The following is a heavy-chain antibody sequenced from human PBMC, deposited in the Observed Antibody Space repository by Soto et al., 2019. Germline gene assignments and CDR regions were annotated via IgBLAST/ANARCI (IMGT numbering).Heavy chain of an antibody. V-gene: IGHV1-69*12. CDR2: IIPIFGTA. D-gene: IGHD4-4*01. CDR1: GGTFSSYA. Sequence: QVQLVQSGAEVKKPGSSVKVSCKASGGTFSSYAISWVRQAPGQGLEWMGGIIPIFGTANYAQKFQGRVTITADESTSRAYMGLSSLRAEDTAVYYCGRGDSNCVLVDPWGQGTLVTVSS. CDR3: GRGDSNCVLVDP. J-gene: IGHJ5*02.